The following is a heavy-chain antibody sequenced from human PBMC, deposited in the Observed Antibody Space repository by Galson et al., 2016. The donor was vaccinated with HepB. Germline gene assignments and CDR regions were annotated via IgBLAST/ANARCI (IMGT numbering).Heavy chain of an antibody. Sequence: ETLSLTCAVSGGSLSGYYWSWIRHSPGKGLEWIGEVNHSGSTTYNPSLKSRVTVSVDILKNQFSLKLSSVTAADTAVYYCARGFYDSSGYFFPRQGTGYYFDNWGQGTLVTVSS. CDR3: ARGFYDSSGYFFPRQGTGYYFDN. CDR1: GGSLSGYY. D-gene: IGHD3-22*01. J-gene: IGHJ4*02. V-gene: IGHV4-34*01. CDR2: VNHSGST.